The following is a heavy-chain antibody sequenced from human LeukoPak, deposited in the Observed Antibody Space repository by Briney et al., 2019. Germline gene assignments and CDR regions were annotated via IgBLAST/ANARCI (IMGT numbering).Heavy chain of an antibody. Sequence: PSETLSLTCTVSGGSIRSGSHYWAWIRQPPGKGLEWIGSIYYSGSTYYNPSLENRVTISIDTSKNHFSLKLSSLSAADTSVYYCAKRDDTGGNLVDLWGQGTLVTVS. J-gene: IGHJ4*02. CDR2: IYYSGST. CDR3: AKRDDTGGNLVDL. V-gene: IGHV4-39*02. D-gene: IGHD2-8*02. CDR1: GGSIRSGSHY.